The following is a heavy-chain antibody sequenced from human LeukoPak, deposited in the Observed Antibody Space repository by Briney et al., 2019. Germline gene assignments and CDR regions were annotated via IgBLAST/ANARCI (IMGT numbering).Heavy chain of an antibody. J-gene: IGHJ6*03. CDR2: IIPIFGTA. Sequence: SVKVSCKASGGTLSSYAISWVRQAPGQGLEWMGGIIPIFGTANYAQKFQGRVTITADESTSTAYMELSSLRSEDTAVYYCARDDKYCSSTSCSLYYYYMDVWGKGTTVTVSS. V-gene: IGHV1-69*13. D-gene: IGHD2-2*01. CDR1: GGTLSSYA. CDR3: ARDDKYCSSTSCSLYYYYMDV.